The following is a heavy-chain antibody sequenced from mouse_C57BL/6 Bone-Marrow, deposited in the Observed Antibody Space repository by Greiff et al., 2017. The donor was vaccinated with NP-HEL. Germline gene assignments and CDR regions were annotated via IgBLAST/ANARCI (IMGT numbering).Heavy chain of an antibody. CDR2: IHPNSGST. J-gene: IGHJ4*01. Sequence: LVESGAELVKPGASVKLSCKASGYTFTSYWMHWVKQRPGQGLEWIGMIHPNSGSTNYNETFKSKATLTVDKSSSTAYMQLSSLTSEDSAVYYCPQNSLYAMDYWGQGTSVTVSS. V-gene: IGHV1-64*01. CDR1: GYTFTSYW. CDR3: PQNSLYAMDY.